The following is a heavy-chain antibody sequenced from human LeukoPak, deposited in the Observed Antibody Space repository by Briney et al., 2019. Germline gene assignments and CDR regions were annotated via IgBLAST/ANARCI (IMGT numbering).Heavy chain of an antibody. CDR3: ARDHYYGSGSSDY. CDR1: GFTFSSYA. D-gene: IGHD3-10*01. Sequence: GGSLRLSCAASGFTFSSYAMSWVRQAPGKGLEWVSAISGSGGSTYYADSVKGRFTISRDNSKNTLYLQMNSLRAEDTAVYYCARDHYYGSGSSDYWGQGTLVTVSS. V-gene: IGHV3-23*01. CDR2: ISGSGGST. J-gene: IGHJ4*02.